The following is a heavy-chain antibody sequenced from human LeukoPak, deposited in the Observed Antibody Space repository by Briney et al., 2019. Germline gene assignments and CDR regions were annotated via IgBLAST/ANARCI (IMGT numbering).Heavy chain of an antibody. CDR2: ISSSSGYI. V-gene: IGHV3-21*01. CDR1: GFTFSLYS. Sequence: GGSLRLSCSASGFTFSLYSMNWVRQAPGKGLEWVSSISSSSGYIYYADSVKGRFTISRDNAKNSLYLQMNSLRAEDTAVYYCARAVLLWFGESNNWFDPWGQGTLVTVSS. J-gene: IGHJ5*02. CDR3: ARAVLLWFGESNNWFDP. D-gene: IGHD3-10*01.